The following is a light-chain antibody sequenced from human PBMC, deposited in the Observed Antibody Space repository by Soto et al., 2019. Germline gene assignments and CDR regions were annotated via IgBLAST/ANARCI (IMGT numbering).Light chain of an antibody. CDR2: KAS. Sequence: DIHMTQSPSTLSASVRDRVTITCRASQSISSWLAWYQQKPGKAPQLLLYKASSLERGVPSRFRGGGSGTELTLTISSLQPDDFATYYCQQYNSYSGTFGQGTKVEI. J-gene: IGKJ1*01. CDR1: QSISSW. CDR3: QQYNSYSGT. V-gene: IGKV1-5*03.